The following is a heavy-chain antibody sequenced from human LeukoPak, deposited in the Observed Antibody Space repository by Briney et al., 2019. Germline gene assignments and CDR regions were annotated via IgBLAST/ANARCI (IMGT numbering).Heavy chain of an antibody. CDR3: ARQEASFGSGTYYNALDY. D-gene: IGHD3-10*01. J-gene: IGHJ4*02. Sequence: PSETLSPTCTVSSGSIDSSSYYWDWIRQPPGKGLEWIGSIYYSGNTYYSPSLKSRLTLSVDTSKNQFSLRLSSVTAADTAVYYCARQEASFGSGTYYNALDYWGQGTLVTVSS. CDR2: IYYSGNT. CDR1: SGSIDSSSYY. V-gene: IGHV4-39*01.